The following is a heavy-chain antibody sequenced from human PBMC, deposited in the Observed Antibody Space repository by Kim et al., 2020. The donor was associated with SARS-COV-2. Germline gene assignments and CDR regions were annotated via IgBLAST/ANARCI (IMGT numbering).Heavy chain of an antibody. J-gene: IGHJ6*02. V-gene: IGHV4-31*02. D-gene: IGHD3-22*01. CDR3: ARCRDYYDSSGYGMDV. Sequence: RKSRVTISVDTSKNQVALKLSSVTAADTAVYYCARCRDYYDSSGYGMDVWGQGTTVTVSS.